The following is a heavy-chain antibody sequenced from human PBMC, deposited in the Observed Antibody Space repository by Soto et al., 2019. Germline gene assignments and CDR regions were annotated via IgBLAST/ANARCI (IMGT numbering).Heavy chain of an antibody. CDR1: GGTFSTYA. CDR3: TTPPHYDTSRYYSEDSEDFQY. J-gene: IGHJ1*01. V-gene: IGHV1-69*01. D-gene: IGHD3-22*01. Sequence: QVQLVQSGAELKKPGSSVKVSCTASGGTFSTYAINWVRQDPGQGLAWMGGIIPMFGSANYAQTFQGRVTIIADGSTRSAYMALSSLTSEDSAAYYCTTPPHYDTSRYYSEDSEDFQYWGQGTLVTVSS. CDR2: IIPMFGSA.